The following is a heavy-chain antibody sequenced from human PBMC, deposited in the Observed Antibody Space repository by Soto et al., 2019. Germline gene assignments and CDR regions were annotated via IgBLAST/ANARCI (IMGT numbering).Heavy chain of an antibody. CDR2: ISFDSSTE. D-gene: IGHD2-21*02. V-gene: IGHV3-30*09. CDR3: ASPRWGRASCFSPFDM. Sequence: QVQLVESGGGVVQPGRSLRLSCSASGFTFSDYPMHWVRQAPVKGLEWVASISFDSSTEFSADSAKGRFAISRDNSKNTMYLQMNRLTPEDTAVSSCASPRWGRASCFSPFDMWGQGTMVTIST. CDR1: GFTFSDYP. J-gene: IGHJ3*02.